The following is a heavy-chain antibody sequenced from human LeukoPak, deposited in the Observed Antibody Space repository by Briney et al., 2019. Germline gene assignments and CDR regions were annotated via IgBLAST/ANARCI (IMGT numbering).Heavy chain of an antibody. Sequence: SETLSLTCTVSGGSISSSSYYWGWIRQPPGKGLEWIGSIYYSGSTYYNPSLKSRVTISVDTSKNQFSLKLSSVTAADTAVYYCARVAGVPAKLYYFDYWSQGTLVTVSS. D-gene: IGHD1-1*01. V-gene: IGHV4-39*07. CDR3: ARVAGVPAKLYYFDY. CDR2: IYYSGST. J-gene: IGHJ4*02. CDR1: GGSISSSSYY.